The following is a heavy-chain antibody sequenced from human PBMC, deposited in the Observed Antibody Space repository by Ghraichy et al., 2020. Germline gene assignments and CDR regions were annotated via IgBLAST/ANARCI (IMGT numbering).Heavy chain of an antibody. CDR1: GGSVTNGTYY. D-gene: IGHD4-11*01. J-gene: IGHJ6*02. Sequence: SQTLSLTCTVSGGSVTNGTYYWSWIRQPPGKGLEWIGYIYHSGTTNYNSSLTSRVTISVDTSKNQFSLRLTSVTAADTAVYYCARTNPGLTTALAYYYGMDIGGQGTTVTVSS. CDR2: IYHSGTT. CDR3: ARTNPGLTTALAYYYGMDI. V-gene: IGHV4-61*01.